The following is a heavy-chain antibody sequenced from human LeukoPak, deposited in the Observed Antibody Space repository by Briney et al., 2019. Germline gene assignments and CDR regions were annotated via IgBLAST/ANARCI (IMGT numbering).Heavy chain of an antibody. J-gene: IGHJ5*02. Sequence: PSETLCLTCAVSGYSISSGYYWGWSRQPPGKGLEWSGSIYHSGSTYYNPSLNRRVTISVDTSKNQFPLKLSSVTAADTAVYYCARHGVRGYSYGPNWFDLWGQGTLVTVSS. CDR1: GYSISSGYY. CDR3: ARHGVRGYSYGPNWFDL. V-gene: IGHV4-38-2*01. D-gene: IGHD5-18*01. CDR2: IYHSGST.